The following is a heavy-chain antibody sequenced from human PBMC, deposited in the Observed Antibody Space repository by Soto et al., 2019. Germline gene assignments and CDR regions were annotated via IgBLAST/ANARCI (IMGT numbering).Heavy chain of an antibody. V-gene: IGHV4-34*01. CDR3: ARGRYYDILSGYKRGQWFDP. CDR1: GGSFSGYY. D-gene: IGHD3-9*01. CDR2: INHSGIT. J-gene: IGHJ5*02. Sequence: KPSETLPLTCAVCGGSFSGYYCSWIRQPPWKGLEWLGEINHSGITNYNPSPKSRVTISVDTSKNQFSLKLSSVTAADTAVYYCARGRYYDILSGYKRGQWFDPFGRRNLVAVCS.